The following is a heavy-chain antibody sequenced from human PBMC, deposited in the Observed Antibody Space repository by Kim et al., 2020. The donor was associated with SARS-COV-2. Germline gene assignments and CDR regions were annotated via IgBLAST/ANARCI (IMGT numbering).Heavy chain of an antibody. D-gene: IGHD5-18*01. V-gene: IGHV3-33*01. CDR3: ARGSYGFIFQNSYYYYYGMDV. CDR2: IWYDGSNK. CDR1: GFTFSSYG. Sequence: GGSLRLSCAASGFTFSSYGMHWVRQAPGKGLEWVAVIWYDGSNKYYADSVKGRFTISRDNSKNTLYLQMNSLRAEDTAVYYCARGSYGFIFQNSYYYYYGMDVWGQGTTVTVSS. J-gene: IGHJ6*02.